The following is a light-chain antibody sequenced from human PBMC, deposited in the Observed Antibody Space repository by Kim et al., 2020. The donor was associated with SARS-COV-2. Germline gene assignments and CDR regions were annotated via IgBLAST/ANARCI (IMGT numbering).Light chain of an antibody. CDR3: TSYSSSSTLEV. J-gene: IGLJ2*01. CDR1: SSDVGGYNY. Sequence: SITIACTGTSSDVGGYNYVSWYQQHPGKAPKIMIYDVDNRPSGVSNRFSGSKSGNTASLTISGLQAEDEADYYCTSYSSSSTLEVFGGGTKLTVL. CDR2: DVD. V-gene: IGLV2-14*03.